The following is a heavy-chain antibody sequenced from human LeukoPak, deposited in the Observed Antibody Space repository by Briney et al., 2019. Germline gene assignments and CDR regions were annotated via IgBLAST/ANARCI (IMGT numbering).Heavy chain of an antibody. CDR2: ISGSGDRT. CDR1: GFTFSSYG. J-gene: IGHJ4*02. D-gene: IGHD7-27*01. Sequence: GGSLRLSCAASGFTFSSYGMSWVRQAPGKGLEWVSVISGSGDRTYYADSVKGRFTISRDNSKNTLYLQMNSLRVEDTAVYYCARDLNWETYWGQGTLVSVSS. V-gene: IGHV3-23*01. CDR3: ARDLNWETY.